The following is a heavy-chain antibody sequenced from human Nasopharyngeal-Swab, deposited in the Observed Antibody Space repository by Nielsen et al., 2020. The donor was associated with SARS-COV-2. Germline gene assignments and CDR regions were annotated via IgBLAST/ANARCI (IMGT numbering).Heavy chain of an antibody. J-gene: IGHJ4*02. CDR2: IIPILGIA. CDR1: GGTFSSYA. D-gene: IGHD5-12*01. CDR3: ARGDIVATIDWGVHFDY. V-gene: IGHV1-69*04. Sequence: SVKVSCKASGGTFSSYAISWVRQAPGQGREWMGRIIPILGIANYAQKFQGRVTITADKSTSTAYMELSSLRSEDTAVYYCARGDIVATIDWGVHFDYWGQGTLVTVSS.